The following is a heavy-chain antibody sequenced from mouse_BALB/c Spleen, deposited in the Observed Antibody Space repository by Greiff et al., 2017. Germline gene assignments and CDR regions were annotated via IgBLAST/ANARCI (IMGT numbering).Heavy chain of an antibody. CDR2: IRNKANGYTT. D-gene: IGHD2-1*01. V-gene: IGHV7-3*02. Sequence: EVKVVESGGGLVQPGGSLRLSCATSGFTFTDYYMSWVRQPPGKALEWLGFIRNKANGYTTEYSASVKGRFTISRDNSQSILYLQMNTLRAEDSATYYCARAQYGNYQDYYAMDYWGQGTSVTVSS. J-gene: IGHJ4*01. CDR1: GFTFTDYY. CDR3: ARAQYGNYQDYYAMDY.